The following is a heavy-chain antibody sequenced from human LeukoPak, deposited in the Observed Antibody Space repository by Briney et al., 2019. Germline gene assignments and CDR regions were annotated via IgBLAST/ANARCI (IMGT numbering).Heavy chain of an antibody. CDR1: GFTFSSYA. V-gene: IGHV3-23*01. Sequence: GGSLRLSCAASGFTFSSYAMSWVRQAPGKGLEWVSAISGSGGSTYYADSVKGRFTISRDNSKNTLYLQMNSLRAEDTAVYYCARRSSWYGGLDYWGQGTLVTVSS. D-gene: IGHD6-13*01. J-gene: IGHJ4*02. CDR2: ISGSGGST. CDR3: ARRSSWYGGLDY.